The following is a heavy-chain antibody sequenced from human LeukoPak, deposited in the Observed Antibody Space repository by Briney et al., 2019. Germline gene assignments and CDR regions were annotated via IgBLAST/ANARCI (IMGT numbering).Heavy chain of an antibody. V-gene: IGHV3-30-3*01. Sequence: GGSLRLSCAASGFTFNSYAMYWVRQAPGKGLEWVAIISYDGGNKYYADSVRGRFIISRDNFKNTLYLQLNSLRAEDTAVYYCARSGYHYGMDVWGQGTAVIVSS. D-gene: IGHD3-3*01. CDR3: ARSGYHYGMDV. CDR1: GFTFNSYA. J-gene: IGHJ6*02. CDR2: ISYDGGNK.